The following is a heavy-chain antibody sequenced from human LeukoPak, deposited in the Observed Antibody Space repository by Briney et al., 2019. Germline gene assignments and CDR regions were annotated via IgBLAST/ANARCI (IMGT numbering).Heavy chain of an antibody. D-gene: IGHD3-16*01. V-gene: IGHV1-69*13. Sequence: GASVKVSCKASGYTFTSYAISWVRQAPGQGLEWMGGIIPIFGTANYAQKFQGRVTITADESTSTAYMELSSLRSEDTAVYYCARSRREVTEGGAPEFDPWGQGTLVTVSS. CDR2: IIPIFGTA. J-gene: IGHJ5*02. CDR3: ARSRREVTEGGAPEFDP. CDR1: GYTFTSYA.